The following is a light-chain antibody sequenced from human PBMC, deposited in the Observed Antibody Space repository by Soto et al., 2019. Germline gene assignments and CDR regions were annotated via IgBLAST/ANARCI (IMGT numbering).Light chain of an antibody. CDR3: QQYHSYPLP. Sequence: DIQMTQSPSSLSASVGDTVTITCRASQGISNHLAWFQHKPGKAPKALIHAAASLQSGVSSKFSGSGFVTDFTLTITSLQPDDSATYYCQQYHSYPLPFAGGTKVEIK. J-gene: IGKJ4*01. CDR1: QGISNH. CDR2: AAA. V-gene: IGKV1-16*02.